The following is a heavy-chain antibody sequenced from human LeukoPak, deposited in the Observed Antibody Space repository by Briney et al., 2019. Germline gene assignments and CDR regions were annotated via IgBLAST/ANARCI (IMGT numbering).Heavy chain of an antibody. V-gene: IGHV2-5*02. D-gene: IGHD3-22*01. CDR3: AHLAYNSGWNSFDS. J-gene: IGHJ5*01. CDR2: IYGDNEK. Sequence: SGPTLVNPTQTLTLTCSFSGFSLATNRDGVGWIRQPPGKGLEWLALIYGDNEKRYSPSLKTRFTITKDGSKNQVVFTMTNMDPVDTATYFCAHLAYNSGWNSFDSWGQGTLVTVSS. CDR1: GFSLATNRDG.